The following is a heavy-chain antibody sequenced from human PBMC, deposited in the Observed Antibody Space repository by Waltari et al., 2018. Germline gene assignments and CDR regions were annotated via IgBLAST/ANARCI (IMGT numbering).Heavy chain of an antibody. D-gene: IGHD6-13*01. Sequence: EVQLVESGGGLIQPGGSLRLSCAASGFTVSSNYLSWVRQAPGKGLEWVSVIYSGGSTYYADSVKGRFTISRDNSKNTLYLQMNSLRAEDTAVYYCARDSGQQLVRREYYYGMDVWGQGTTVTVSS. CDR2: IYSGGST. J-gene: IGHJ6*02. V-gene: IGHV3-53*01. CDR3: ARDSGQQLVRREYYYGMDV. CDR1: GFTVSSNY.